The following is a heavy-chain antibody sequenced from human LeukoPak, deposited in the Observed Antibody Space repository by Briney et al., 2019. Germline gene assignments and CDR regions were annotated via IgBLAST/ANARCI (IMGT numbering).Heavy chain of an antibody. Sequence: GASVKVSCKVSGYTLTELSMHWVRQAPGKGLEWMGGFDPEDGETIYAQKFQGRVTMTEDTSTDTAYMELSSLRSEGTAVYYCATVANWNDGGGWEFWGQGTLVTVSS. CDR1: GYTLTELS. V-gene: IGHV1-24*01. D-gene: IGHD1-20*01. J-gene: IGHJ4*02. CDR3: ATVANWNDGGGWEF. CDR2: FDPEDGET.